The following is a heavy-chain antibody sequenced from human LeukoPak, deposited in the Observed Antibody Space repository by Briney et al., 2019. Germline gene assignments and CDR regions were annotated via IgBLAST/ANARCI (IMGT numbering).Heavy chain of an antibody. CDR2: MNPNSGNT. V-gene: IGHV1-8*01. CDR1: GYTFTSYD. D-gene: IGHD6-19*01. Sequence: RGASVKVSCKASGYTFTSYDINWVRQATGQGLEWMGWMNPNSGNTGYAQKFQGRVTITADKSTSTAYMELSSLRSEDTAVYYCARAVQGSSGFWRPPRRFDYWGQGTLVTVSS. CDR3: ARAVQGSSGFWRPPRRFDY. J-gene: IGHJ4*02.